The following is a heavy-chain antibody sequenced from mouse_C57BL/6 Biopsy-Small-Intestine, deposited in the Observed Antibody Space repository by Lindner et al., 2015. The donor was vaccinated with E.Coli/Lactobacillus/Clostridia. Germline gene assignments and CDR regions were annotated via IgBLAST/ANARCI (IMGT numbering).Heavy chain of an antibody. Sequence: VQLQESGPELVKPGASVKISCKASGYSFTGYYMNWVKQSPEKSLEWIGEVNPTTGGTTYNQKFKATATLTVDKSSSTAYMQLQSLTSEDSAVYYCARASLLYYFDCWGQGTTLTVSS. CDR2: VNPTTGGT. V-gene: IGHV1-42*01. CDR1: GYSFTGYY. CDR3: ARASLLYYFDC. J-gene: IGHJ2*01. D-gene: IGHD6-2*01.